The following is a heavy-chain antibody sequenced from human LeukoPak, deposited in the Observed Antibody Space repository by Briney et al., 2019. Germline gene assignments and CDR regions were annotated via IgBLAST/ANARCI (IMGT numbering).Heavy chain of an antibody. CDR3: AKLAGMRGWFVYYFDY. Sequence: GGSLRLSCAASGFSFGTHAMTWVRQAPGKGLEWVSGMSGPGDTSYYADSVKGRFTISRDNSNNTLFLQMNSLRVEDTAVYYCAKLAGMRGWFVYYFDYWGQGTLVTVS. J-gene: IGHJ4*02. CDR1: GFSFGTHA. D-gene: IGHD6-19*01. CDR2: MSGPGDTS. V-gene: IGHV3-23*01.